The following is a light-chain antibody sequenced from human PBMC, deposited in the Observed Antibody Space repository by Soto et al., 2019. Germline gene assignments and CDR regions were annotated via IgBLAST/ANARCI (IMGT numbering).Light chain of an antibody. Sequence: EIVMTQSPATLSVSPGERATLSCRASQSISSNLAWYQQKPGQAPRLLIYGASTRATGIPARFSGSGSGTEFTLTISSLHSEDFAVYCCQQYNDWPPYTFGQGTKLEIK. CDR1: QSISSN. CDR2: GAS. V-gene: IGKV3-15*01. J-gene: IGKJ2*01. CDR3: QQYNDWPPYT.